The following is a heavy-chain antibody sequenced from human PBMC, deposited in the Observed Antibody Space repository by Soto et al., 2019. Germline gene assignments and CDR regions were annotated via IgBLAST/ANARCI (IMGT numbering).Heavy chain of an antibody. V-gene: IGHV3-30-3*01. CDR3: ARDRKSGIAVASTDY. CDR1: GFTFSSYA. J-gene: IGHJ4*02. D-gene: IGHD6-19*01. Sequence: GGSLRLSCAASGFTFSSYAMHWVRQAPGKGLEWVAVISYDGSNKYYADSVKGRFTISRDNSKNTLYLQMNSLRAEDTAVYYCARDRKSGIAVASTDYWGQGTLVTVSS. CDR2: ISYDGSNK.